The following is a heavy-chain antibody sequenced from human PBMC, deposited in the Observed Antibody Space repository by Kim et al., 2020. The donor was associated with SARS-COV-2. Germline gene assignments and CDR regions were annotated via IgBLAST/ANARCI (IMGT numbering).Heavy chain of an antibody. CDR3: ARGEVELELYYFDY. Sequence: AQKFQGRGTITADESTSTAYMELSSLRSEDTAVYYCARGEVELELYYFDYWGQGTLVTVSS. V-gene: IGHV1-69*01. D-gene: IGHD1-7*01. J-gene: IGHJ4*02.